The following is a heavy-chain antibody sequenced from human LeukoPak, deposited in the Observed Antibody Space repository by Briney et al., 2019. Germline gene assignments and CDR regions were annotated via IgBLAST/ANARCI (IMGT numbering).Heavy chain of an antibody. Sequence: GGSLRLSCAASGFIVRSNYMSWVRQAPGKGLEWVSVIYSGGSTYYADSVKGRFIISRDNSKNTLYLQMNSLRAEDTAVYYCARGIAAAHDAFDIWGQGTMVTVSS. CDR1: GFIVRSNY. V-gene: IGHV3-53*01. J-gene: IGHJ3*02. D-gene: IGHD6-13*01. CDR2: IYSGGST. CDR3: ARGIAAAHDAFDI.